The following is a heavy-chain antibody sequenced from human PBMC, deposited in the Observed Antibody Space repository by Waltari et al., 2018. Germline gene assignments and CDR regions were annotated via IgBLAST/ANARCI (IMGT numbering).Heavy chain of an antibody. D-gene: IGHD2-21*01. J-gene: IGHJ6*02. CDR1: EYTFTSSY. V-gene: IGHV1-46*01. CDR3: ALDRGALWMDV. Sequence: QVQLVQSGAEVKKPGASVKISCKTSEYTFTSSYIHWVRQAPGQGLEWMGKINPSGGSTIYAQKVQGRVTMTRDTSTSTVYMELSSLRSEDTAVYYCALDRGALWMDVWGQGTTVTVSS. CDR2: INPSGGST.